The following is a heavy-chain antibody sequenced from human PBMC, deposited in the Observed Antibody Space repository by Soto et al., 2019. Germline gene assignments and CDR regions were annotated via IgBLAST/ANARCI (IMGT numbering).Heavy chain of an antibody. CDR3: ARGTTVKGYYYYGMDV. D-gene: IGHD4-17*01. J-gene: IGHJ6*02. CDR2: IIPIFGTA. V-gene: IGHV1-69*13. Sequence: SVKVSCKASGGTFSSYAISWVRQAPGQGLEWMGGIIPIFGTANYAQKFQCRVTITADESTSTAYMELSSLRSEDTAVYYCARGTTVKGYYYYGMDVWGQGTTVTVSS. CDR1: GGTFSSYA.